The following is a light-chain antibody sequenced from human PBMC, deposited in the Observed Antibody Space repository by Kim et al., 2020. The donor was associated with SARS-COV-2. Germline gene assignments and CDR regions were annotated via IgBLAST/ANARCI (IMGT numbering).Light chain of an antibody. CDR3: QQRNNWPRT. Sequence: VSPGERATLSCRARQSVSSNLAWYQEKSGQAPRLLMYDASTRGTGIPARFRGRGSGSDFTLHISELQSEDFSVYYCQQRNNWPRTFGGGTKVDIK. V-gene: IGKV3-15*01. CDR2: DAS. CDR1: QSVSSN. J-gene: IGKJ4*01.